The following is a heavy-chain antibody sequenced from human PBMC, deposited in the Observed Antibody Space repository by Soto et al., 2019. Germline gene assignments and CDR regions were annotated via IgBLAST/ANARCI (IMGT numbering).Heavy chain of an antibody. CDR2: IHHSGAI. Sequence: QVQLVESGPGLVKPSQTLSLTCTVSGGSINSDYYHWTWIRQSPGKGLEWIGYIHHSGAILYNPSFKSRLAISVDTSKNQCSLHLSSVTDTDTAVYFCAREDDGGDSLDVWGQGTTVTVSS. CDR1: GGSINSDYYH. J-gene: IGHJ6*02. V-gene: IGHV4-30-4*08. D-gene: IGHD2-21*02. CDR3: AREDDGGDSLDV.